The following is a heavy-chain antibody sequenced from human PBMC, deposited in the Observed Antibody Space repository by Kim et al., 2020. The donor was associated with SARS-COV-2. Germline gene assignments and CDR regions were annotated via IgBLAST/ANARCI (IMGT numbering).Heavy chain of an antibody. V-gene: IGHV4-59*01. CDR1: GGSISSYY. CDR3: ARGGFGFTSSWLDAFDI. J-gene: IGHJ3*02. Sequence: SETLSLTCTVSGGSISSYYWSWIRQPPGKGLEWIGYIFYSGSTNYNPSLKSRVTISVDTSKNQFSLKLSSVTAADTAVYYCARGGFGFTSSWLDAFDIWGQGTMVTVSS. D-gene: IGHD6-13*01. CDR2: IFYSGST.